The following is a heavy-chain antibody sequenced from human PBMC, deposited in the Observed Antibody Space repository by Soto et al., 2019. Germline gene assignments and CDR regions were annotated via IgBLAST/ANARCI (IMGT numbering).Heavy chain of an antibody. CDR2: IYYSGST. V-gene: IGHV4-39*01. D-gene: IGHD3-3*01. CDR1: GGSISSSSYY. J-gene: IGHJ6*02. Sequence: SETLSLTCTVSGGSISSSSYYWGWIRQPPGKGLEWIGSIYYSGSTYYNPSLKSRVTISVDTSKNQFSLELSSVTAADTAVYYCARHDFWSGYHLSDYYGMDVWGQGTTVTVSS. CDR3: ARHDFWSGYHLSDYYGMDV.